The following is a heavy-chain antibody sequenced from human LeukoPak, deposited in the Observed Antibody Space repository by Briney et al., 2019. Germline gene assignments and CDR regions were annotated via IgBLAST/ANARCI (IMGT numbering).Heavy chain of an antibody. CDR1: GFAFSSYW. Sequence: GGSLRLSCAASGFAFSSYWMSWVRQAPGKGLEWVANIKQDGSEKYYVDSVKGRFTISRDNAKNSLYLQMNSLRAEDTAVYYCARGIVVPAAPLRRIYYYYGMDVWGQGTTVTVSS. CDR3: ARGIVVPAAPLRRIYYYYGMDV. V-gene: IGHV3-7*01. J-gene: IGHJ6*02. CDR2: IKQDGSEK. D-gene: IGHD2-2*01.